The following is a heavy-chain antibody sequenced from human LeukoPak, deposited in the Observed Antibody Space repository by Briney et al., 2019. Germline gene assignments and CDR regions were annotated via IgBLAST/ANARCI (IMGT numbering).Heavy chain of an antibody. CDR2: LGISGDYA. D-gene: IGHD1-26*01. V-gene: IGHV3-23*01. J-gene: IGHJ4*02. CDR3: ATSKYSGSY. Sequence: GGSLRLSCVASGFTLSSYAVSWVRQAPGKGLQWVSSLGISGDYAWYAASVKGRFTISRDNSKNTLNLQMNSLRAEDTAVYYCATSKYSGSYWGQGTLVTVSS. CDR1: GFTLSSYA.